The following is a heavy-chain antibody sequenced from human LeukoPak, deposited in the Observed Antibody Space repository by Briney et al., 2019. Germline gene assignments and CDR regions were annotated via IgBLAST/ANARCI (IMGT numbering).Heavy chain of an antibody. J-gene: IGHJ4*02. Sequence: PGGSLRLSCAASGFTFSCYGMSWVRQAPGKGLEWVSAISGSGGSTYYADSVKGRFTISRDNSKNTLYLQMNSLRAEDTAVYYCAKDRPDAKRWLQFAKRPSVPFDYWGQGTLVTVSS. CDR1: GFTFSCYG. CDR3: AKDRPDAKRWLQFAKRPSVPFDY. CDR2: ISGSGGST. D-gene: IGHD5-24*01. V-gene: IGHV3-23*01.